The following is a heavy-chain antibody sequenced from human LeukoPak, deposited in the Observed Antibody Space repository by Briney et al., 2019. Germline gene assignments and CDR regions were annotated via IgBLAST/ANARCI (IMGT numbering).Heavy chain of an antibody. CDR1: GFTVSSNY. J-gene: IGHJ4*02. V-gene: IGHV3-66*02. D-gene: IGHD3-22*01. Sequence: GGSLRLSCAASGFTVSSNYMSWVRQAPGKGLEWVSVIYSGGSTYYADSVKGRFTISRDNSKNTLYLQMNSLSAEDTAVYYCVSSGYYYGENFDYWGQGTLVTVSS. CDR3: VSSGYYYGENFDY. CDR2: IYSGGST.